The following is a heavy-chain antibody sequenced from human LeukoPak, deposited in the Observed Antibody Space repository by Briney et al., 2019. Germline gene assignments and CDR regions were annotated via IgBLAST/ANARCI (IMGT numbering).Heavy chain of an antibody. D-gene: IGHD6-6*01. CDR1: GYTFSSYY. V-gene: IGHV1-46*01. Sequence: ASVKVSCKASGYTFSSYYIHWVRQAPGQGLEWMGVINPSGASTIYAQKFQGRVTITADKSTSTAYMELSSLRSEDTAVYYCAVGSGVAARRNWFDPWGQGTLVTVSS. CDR2: INPSGAST. CDR3: AVGSGVAARRNWFDP. J-gene: IGHJ5*02.